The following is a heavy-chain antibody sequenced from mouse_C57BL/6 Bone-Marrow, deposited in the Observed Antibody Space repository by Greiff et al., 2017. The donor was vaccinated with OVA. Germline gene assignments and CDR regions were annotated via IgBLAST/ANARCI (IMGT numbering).Heavy chain of an antibody. CDR3: ARRVHYYGSSYVTWFAY. V-gene: IGHV1-55*01. Sequence: LQQPGAELVKPGASVKMSCKASGYTFTSYWITWVKQRPGQGLEWIGDIYPGSGSTNYNEKFKSKATLTVDTSSSTAYMQLSSLTSEDSAVYYCARRVHYYGSSYVTWFAYWGQGTLVTVSA. CDR1: GYTFTSYW. J-gene: IGHJ3*01. D-gene: IGHD1-1*01. CDR2: IYPGSGST.